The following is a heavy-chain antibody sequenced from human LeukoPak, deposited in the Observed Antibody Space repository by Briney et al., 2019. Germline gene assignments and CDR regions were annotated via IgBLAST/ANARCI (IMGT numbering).Heavy chain of an antibody. J-gene: IGHJ4*02. D-gene: IGHD3-9*01. CDR3: ARGRLRYFDWPLDY. CDR1: GYTLTELS. Sequence: ASVNVSCKVSGYTLTELSMHWVRQAPGKGLEWMGGFDPEDGETIYAQKFQGRVTMTEDTSTDTAYMELSSLRSEDTAVYYCARGRLRYFDWPLDYWGQGTLVTVSS. V-gene: IGHV1-24*01. CDR2: FDPEDGET.